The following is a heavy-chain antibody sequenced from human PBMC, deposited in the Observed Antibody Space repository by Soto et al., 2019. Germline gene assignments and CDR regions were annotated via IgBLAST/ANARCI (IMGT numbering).Heavy chain of an antibody. CDR3: ARDYCDGSASYGFEI. Sequence: QVHLVQSGAEVKKPGASVKVSCKASGYTFTGYYIHWVRQAPGQGLEWMAWINPNSGGANIAQKFQGWVTMTRDTSISTTYMELNRLTSNDTAVYYCARDYCDGSASYGFEIWGQGTMVTVAS. CDR1: GYTFTGYY. CDR2: INPNSGGA. J-gene: IGHJ3*02. V-gene: IGHV1-2*04. D-gene: IGHD2-21*01.